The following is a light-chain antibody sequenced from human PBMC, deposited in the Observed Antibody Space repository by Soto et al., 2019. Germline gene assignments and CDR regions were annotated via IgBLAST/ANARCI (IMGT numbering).Light chain of an antibody. Sequence: QSALTQPRSVSGAPGQSVTISCTGTSSDVGGYNYVSWYQQHPGKAPKVIIYDVTRRPSGVPDRFSGSKSGNTASLNISGLQGEDEADYYCCSYAGSSSFWVFGGGTKLTVL. CDR1: SSDVGGYNY. CDR2: DVT. J-gene: IGLJ3*02. V-gene: IGLV2-11*01. CDR3: CSYAGSSSFWV.